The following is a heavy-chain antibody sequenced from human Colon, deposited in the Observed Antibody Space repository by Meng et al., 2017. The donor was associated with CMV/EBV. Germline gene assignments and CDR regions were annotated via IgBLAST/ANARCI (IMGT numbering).Heavy chain of an antibody. Sequence: GGSLRLSCAASGFTFNRNSMSWVRQAPGKGLEWVSGINGVGDITYYADSVKGRFTISRDNSKNTLYLRMIDLRAEDTAMYYCAKDRAYCGSFSCSPNYFDGWGQGNLVTVS. CDR1: GFTFNRNS. D-gene: IGHD2-21*01. CDR3: AKDRAYCGSFSCSPNYFDG. CDR2: INGVGDIT. V-gene: IGHV3-23*01. J-gene: IGHJ4*02.